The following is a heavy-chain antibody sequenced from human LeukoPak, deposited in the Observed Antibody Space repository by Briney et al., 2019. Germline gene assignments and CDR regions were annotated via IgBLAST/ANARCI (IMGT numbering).Heavy chain of an antibody. V-gene: IGHV1-46*01. CDR3: ARGGEMATIKVCDY. J-gene: IGHJ4*02. CDR1: GYTFTSYY. CDR2: INPSSGST. Sequence: ASVKVSCRASGYTFTSYYMHWVRQAPGQGLEWMGIINPSSGSTAYAQKFQGRVTMTRDTSTSTVYMELSSLTSEDTAVYYCARGGEMATIKVCDYWGQGTLVTVSS. D-gene: IGHD5-24*01.